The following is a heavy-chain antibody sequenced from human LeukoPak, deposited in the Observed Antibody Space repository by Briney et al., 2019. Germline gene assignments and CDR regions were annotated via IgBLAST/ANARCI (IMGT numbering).Heavy chain of an antibody. CDR1: GDSVSSNIVA. J-gene: IGHJ2*01. CDR2: TYYRSKWYN. Sequence: SQTLSLTCAISGDSVSSNIVAWNWLRQSPSRGLEWLGRTYYRSKWYNDYAVSVKSRITIKRDTSKNQFSLQLNSVTPEDTAVYYCARDYCSSTSCHWYFDLWGRGTLVTVSS. V-gene: IGHV6-1*01. CDR3: ARDYCSSTSCHWYFDL. D-gene: IGHD2-2*01.